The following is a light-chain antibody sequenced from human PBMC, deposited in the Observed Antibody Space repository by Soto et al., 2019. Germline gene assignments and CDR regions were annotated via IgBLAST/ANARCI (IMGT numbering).Light chain of an antibody. CDR3: QQYNSYSA. V-gene: IGKV1-5*01. J-gene: IGKJ1*01. Sequence: DIQMTQSPSTLSASVGDRVTITCRASQSIGRFLAWYQHQPGKAPNLLIYDASTLESGVPSRFSGTGSGTEFTFSITSLKPDDFATDYCQQYNSYSAFGQGTKVDIK. CDR1: QSIGRF. CDR2: DAS.